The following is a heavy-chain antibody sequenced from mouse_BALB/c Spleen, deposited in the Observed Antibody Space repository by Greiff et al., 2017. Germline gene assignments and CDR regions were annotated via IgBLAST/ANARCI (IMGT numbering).Heavy chain of an antibody. CDR2: ISSGSSTI. V-gene: IGHV5-17*02. CDR1: GFTFSSFG. D-gene: IGHD1-1*01. J-gene: IGHJ3*01. CDR3: ARSRLYFPFAY. Sequence: EVHLVESGGGLVQPGGSRKLSCAASGFTFSSFGMHWVRQAPEKGLEWVAYISSGSSTIYYADTVKGRFTISRDNPKNTLFLQMTSLRSEDTAMYYCARSRLYFPFAYWGQGTLVTVSA.